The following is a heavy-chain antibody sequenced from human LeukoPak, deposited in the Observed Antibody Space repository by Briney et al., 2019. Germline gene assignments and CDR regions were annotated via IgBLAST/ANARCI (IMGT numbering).Heavy chain of an antibody. CDR2: MNPNSGNT. D-gene: IGHD6-6*01. Sequence: GASVKVSCKASGYTFTSYDINWVRQATGQGLEWMGWMNPNSGNTGYAQKFQGRVTITRNTSISTAYMELSSLRSEDTAVYYCARGRSRSASDAFDIRGQGTMVTVSS. CDR1: GYTFTSYD. V-gene: IGHV1-8*03. CDR3: ARGRSRSASDAFDI. J-gene: IGHJ3*02.